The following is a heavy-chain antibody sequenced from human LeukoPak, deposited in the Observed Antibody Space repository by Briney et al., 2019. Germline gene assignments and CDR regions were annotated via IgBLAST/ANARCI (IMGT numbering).Heavy chain of an antibody. CDR1: GFTFSSYW. V-gene: IGHV3-7*01. CDR3: ARLRGIVATISSDY. Sequence: GGSLRLSCAASGFTFSSYWMSWVRQAPGKGLEWVANIKQDGSEKYYVDSVKGRFTISRDNAKNSLYLQMNSLRAEDTAVYYCARLRGIVATISSDYWGQGTLVTVSS. CDR2: IKQDGSEK. J-gene: IGHJ4*02. D-gene: IGHD5-12*01.